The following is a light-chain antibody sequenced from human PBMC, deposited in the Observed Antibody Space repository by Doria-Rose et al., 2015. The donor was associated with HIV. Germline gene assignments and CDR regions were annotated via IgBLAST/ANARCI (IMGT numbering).Light chain of an antibody. CDR1: QSFSSTC. V-gene: IGKV3-20*01. Sequence: TQSPGTLSLSPGERATLSCRASQSFSSTCLAWYQQKPGQAPSLLIYDGSTRATGIPDRFSASGSGTDFTLTSNRLEPEDFAPYYCLQYGTSWTFGQGTKVEI. J-gene: IGKJ1*01. CDR3: LQYGTSWT. CDR2: DGS.